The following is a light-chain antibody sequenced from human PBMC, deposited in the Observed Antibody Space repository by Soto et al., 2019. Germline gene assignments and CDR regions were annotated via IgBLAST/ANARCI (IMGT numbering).Light chain of an antibody. CDR1: QSVAGN. CDR2: GVS. CDR3: QQSNNWPPLT. J-gene: IGKJ4*01. Sequence: IVKYTSPAILTVSPGETATLSCRASQSVAGNLAWYQQKPGQPPRLLIYGVSTRATGVPARFSGSGSETDFSRTISSLQSEDLALYYCQQSNNWPPLTFGGGTKGDI. V-gene: IGKV3-15*01.